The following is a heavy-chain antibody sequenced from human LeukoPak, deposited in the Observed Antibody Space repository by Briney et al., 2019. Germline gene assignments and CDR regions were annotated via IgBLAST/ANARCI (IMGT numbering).Heavy chain of an antibody. J-gene: IGHJ4*02. V-gene: IGHV1-69*05. CDR2: IIPIFGTA. CDR1: GGTFSSYA. D-gene: IGHD6-6*01. Sequence: SVKVSCKASGGTFSSYAISWVRQAPGQGLGWMGGIIPIFGTANYAQKFQGRVTITTDESTSPAHMELSSLRSEDRAVYYCATDSTPDSRSPSFDYWGQGTLVTVSS. CDR3: ATDSTPDSRSPSFDY.